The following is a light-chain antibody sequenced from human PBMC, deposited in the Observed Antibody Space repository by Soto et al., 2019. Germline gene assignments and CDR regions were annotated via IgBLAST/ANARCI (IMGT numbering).Light chain of an antibody. Sequence: QSALTQPRSVSGSPGQAVTISCTGTSSDVGGSNYVSWYQQHPGKAPKLVIYDVTRRPSGVPDRFSGSKSGNTASLTISGLQAEDEADYYCCSYAGSSLLVFGGGTKVTVL. CDR2: DVT. CDR1: SSDVGGSNY. J-gene: IGLJ3*02. CDR3: CSYAGSSLLV. V-gene: IGLV2-11*01.